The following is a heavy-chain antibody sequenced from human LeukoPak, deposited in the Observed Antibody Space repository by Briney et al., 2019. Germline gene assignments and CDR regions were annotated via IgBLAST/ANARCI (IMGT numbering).Heavy chain of an antibody. Sequence: PSETLSLTCTVSGGSISSSSYYWGWIRQPPGKGLEWIGSIYYSGSTYYNPSLKSRVTISVDTSKNQFSLKLSSVTAADTAVYYCVLGSTTPFDYWGQGTLVTVSS. J-gene: IGHJ4*02. CDR3: VLGSTTPFDY. D-gene: IGHD2-2*01. V-gene: IGHV4-39*01. CDR2: IYYSGST. CDR1: GGSISSSSYY.